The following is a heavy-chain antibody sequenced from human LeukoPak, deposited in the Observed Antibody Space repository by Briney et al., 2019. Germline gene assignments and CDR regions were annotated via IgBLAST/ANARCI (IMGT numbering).Heavy chain of an antibody. Sequence: SVKVSCKASGGTFSSYAVSWVRQAPGQGLEWMGGIIPIFGTANYAQKFQGRVTITTDESTSTAYMELSSLRSEDTAVYYCARGHARLRENWFDPWGQGTLVTVSS. CDR3: ARGHARLRENWFDP. CDR2: IIPIFGTA. J-gene: IGHJ5*02. CDR1: GGTFSSYA. V-gene: IGHV1-69*05. D-gene: IGHD3-16*01.